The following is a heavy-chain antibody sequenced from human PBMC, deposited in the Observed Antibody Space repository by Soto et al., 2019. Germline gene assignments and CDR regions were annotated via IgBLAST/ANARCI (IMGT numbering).Heavy chain of an antibody. CDR1: NTSISSSNW. Sequence: QVQLQESGPSLVKPSGTLSLTCVITNTSISSSNWWSWVRQAPGKGLEWIGEIYHTGRTNYAPSLKRRVTMSIDKSTNRCSLRLTSLTAADTAVYYCVRDEAHYDILTGSSLGRAFDIWGQGTMVTVSS. CDR3: VRDEAHYDILTGSSLGRAFDI. V-gene: IGHV4-4*02. J-gene: IGHJ3*02. CDR2: IYHTGRT. D-gene: IGHD3-9*01.